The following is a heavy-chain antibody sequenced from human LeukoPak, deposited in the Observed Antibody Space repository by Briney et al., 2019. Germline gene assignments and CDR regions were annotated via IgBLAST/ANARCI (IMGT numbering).Heavy chain of an antibody. Sequence: SETLSLTCTVSGGSISSYYWSWIRQPPGKGLEWIGYIYYSGSTNYNPSLKSRVTISVDTSKNQFSLKLSSVTAADTAVYYCARLMTTVTSRDYWGQGTLVTVSS. CDR1: GGSISSYY. V-gene: IGHV4-59*08. CDR3: ARLMTTVTSRDY. J-gene: IGHJ4*02. CDR2: IYYSGST. D-gene: IGHD4-17*01.